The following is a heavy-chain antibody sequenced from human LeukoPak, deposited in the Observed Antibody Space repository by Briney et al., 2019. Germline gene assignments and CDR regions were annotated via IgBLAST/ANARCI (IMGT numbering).Heavy chain of an antibody. D-gene: IGHD4-23*01. CDR1: GGSISSYY. J-gene: IGHJ5*02. Sequence: SETLSLTCTVSGGSISSYYWSWIRQPPGKGLDWIGYIYYSGSTNYNPSLKSRVTISVDTSKNQFSLKLSSVTAADTAVYYCAKRAITNAGNLWFDPWGQGTLVTVSS. V-gene: IGHV4-59*01. CDR2: IYYSGST. CDR3: AKRAITNAGNLWFDP.